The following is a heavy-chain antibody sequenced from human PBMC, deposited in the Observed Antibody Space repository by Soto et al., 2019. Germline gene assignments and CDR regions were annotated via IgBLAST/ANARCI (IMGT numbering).Heavy chain of an antibody. J-gene: IGHJ6*02. D-gene: IGHD3-3*01. CDR3: AKASPYYDFWSGYYSGGNRDV. V-gene: IGHV3-23*01. CDR1: GFTFSGYA. CDR2: ISGSGGST. Sequence: PGGSLRLSCAASGFTFSGYAMSWVRQAPGKGLEWVSAISGSGGSTYYADSVKGRFTTSRDNSKNTLYLQMNSSRAEDTAVYYCAKASPYYDFWSGYYSGGNRDVWGQGTTVTVSS.